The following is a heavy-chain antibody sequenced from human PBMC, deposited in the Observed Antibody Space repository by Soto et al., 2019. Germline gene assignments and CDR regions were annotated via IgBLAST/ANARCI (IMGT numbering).Heavy chain of an antibody. CDR3: ASVNYAAGGYDLDY. CDR1: GFTFSSYW. D-gene: IGHD5-12*01. V-gene: IGHV3-74*01. CDR2: INNDGSST. Sequence: EVQLVESGGGSVQPGGSLRLSCAASGFTFSSYWMHWVRQAPGKGLVWVSRINNDGSSTSYADSMKGRFTISRDNAKNTMYLQMNSLRAEDTAVYYCASVNYAAGGYDLDYWGQGTLVTVSS. J-gene: IGHJ4*02.